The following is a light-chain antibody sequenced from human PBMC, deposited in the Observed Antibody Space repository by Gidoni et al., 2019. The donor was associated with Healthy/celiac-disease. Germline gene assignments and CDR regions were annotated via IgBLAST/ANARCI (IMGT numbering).Light chain of an antibody. J-gene: IGKJ4*01. CDR1: QSVSSY. CDR3: QQRSNWPPLT. V-gene: IGKV3-11*01. CDR2: DAS. Sequence: EIVLTQSPATLSLSPGGRATLSCRASQSVSSYVAWYQQKPGQAPRLLIYDASNRATGIPARFSGSGSGTDFTLTISSLEPEDFAVYYCQQRSNWPPLTFGGGTKVEIK.